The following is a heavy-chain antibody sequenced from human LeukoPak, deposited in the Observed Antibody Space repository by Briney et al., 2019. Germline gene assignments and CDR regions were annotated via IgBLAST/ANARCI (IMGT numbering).Heavy chain of an antibody. J-gene: IGHJ3*02. CDR1: GFTFSSYW. V-gene: IGHV3-7*01. CDR2: IKQDGSEK. Sequence: GGSLRLSCAASGFTFSSYWMSWVRQAPGKGLEWLANIKQDGSEKYYVDSVKGRFTISRDNAKNSLYLQMNSLRAEDTAVYYCARKRTAKASDIWGQGTMVTVSS. CDR3: ARKRTAKASDI. D-gene: IGHD2-21*02.